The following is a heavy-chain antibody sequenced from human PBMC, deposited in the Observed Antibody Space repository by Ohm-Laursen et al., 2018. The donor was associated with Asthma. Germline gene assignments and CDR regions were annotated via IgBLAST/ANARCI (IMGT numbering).Heavy chain of an antibody. D-gene: IGHD4-23*01. CDR3: ARDQGGGNPPLDY. Sequence: SLRLSCAASGFIFSSYGMHWVRQAPGKGLEWVAVIWYDGSNKYYADSVKGRFTISRDNSKNTLYLQMNSLRAEDTAVYYCARDQGGGNPPLDYWGQGTLVTVSS. J-gene: IGHJ4*02. CDR2: IWYDGSNK. CDR1: GFIFSSYG. V-gene: IGHV3-33*01.